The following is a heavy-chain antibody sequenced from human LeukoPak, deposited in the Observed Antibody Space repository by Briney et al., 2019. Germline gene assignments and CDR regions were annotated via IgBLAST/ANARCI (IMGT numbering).Heavy chain of an antibody. Sequence: SVKVSCKASGGTFSSYAISWVRQAPGQGLEGMGRIIPILGIANYAQKFQGRVTITADKSTSTAYMELSSLRSEDTAVYYCARVLIYYDSSRALGYWGQGTLVTVSS. J-gene: IGHJ4*02. CDR3: ARVLIYYDSSRALGY. D-gene: IGHD3-22*01. CDR1: GGTFSSYA. V-gene: IGHV1-69*04. CDR2: IIPILGIA.